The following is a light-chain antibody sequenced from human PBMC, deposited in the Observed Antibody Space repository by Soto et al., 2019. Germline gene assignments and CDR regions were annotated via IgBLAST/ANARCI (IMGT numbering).Light chain of an antibody. V-gene: IGKV3-20*01. CDR1: QSVRSIY. CDR2: GAS. J-gene: IGKJ3*01. CDR3: VHYGSSHLFT. Sequence: EIALTQSTGTLSLSPGERATLSCRASQSVRSIYLAWYQQKPGQAPRLLIHGASNRATGIPDGFSGSGSGTDFTLPITRLVPENFTVSYCVHYGSSHLFTFGPGTQV.